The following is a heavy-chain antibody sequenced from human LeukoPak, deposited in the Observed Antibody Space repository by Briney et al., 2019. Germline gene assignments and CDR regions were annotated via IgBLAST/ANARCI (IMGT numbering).Heavy chain of an antibody. D-gene: IGHD5/OR15-5a*01. CDR3: ARGVYTPATHYCFDY. CDR2: IYYSGST. Sequence: SETLSLTCTVSGGSISSSRYYWGWARQPPGRGLEWLGGIYYSGSTYYNPSLKSRVTISVDTSKNQFSLKLSSVTAADTAVYYCARGVYTPATHYCFDYWGQGTLVTVSS. V-gene: IGHV4-39*01. CDR1: GGSISSSRYY. J-gene: IGHJ4*02.